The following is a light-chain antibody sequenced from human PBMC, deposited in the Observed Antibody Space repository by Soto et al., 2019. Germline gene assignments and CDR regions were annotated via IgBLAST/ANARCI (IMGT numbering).Light chain of an antibody. CDR2: DVT. CDR3: ASYAGSNIPVL. CDR1: SSDVGGYNF. V-gene: IGLV2-8*01. Sequence: QSALTQPPSASGSPGQSVTISCTGTSSDVGGYNFVSWYQQHPGKAPKLMIYDVTERPSGVPDRFSGSKSGNTASLTVSGLPGEDEADYYCASYAGSNIPVLLGGGTKLTVL. J-gene: IGLJ2*01.